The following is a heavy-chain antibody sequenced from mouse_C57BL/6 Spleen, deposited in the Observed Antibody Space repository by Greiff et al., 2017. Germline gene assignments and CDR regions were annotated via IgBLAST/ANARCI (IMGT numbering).Heavy chain of an antibody. CDR1: GFTFSSYA. Sequence: EVHLVESGGGLVKPGGSLKLSCAASGFTFSSYAMSWVRQTPEKRLEWVATISDGGSYTYYPDNVKGRFTISRDNAKNNLYLQMSHLKSEDTAMYYCARDHGTTVVAHWYFDVWGTGTTVTVSS. V-gene: IGHV5-4*01. CDR2: ISDGGSYT. CDR3: ARDHGTTVVAHWYFDV. J-gene: IGHJ1*03. D-gene: IGHD1-1*01.